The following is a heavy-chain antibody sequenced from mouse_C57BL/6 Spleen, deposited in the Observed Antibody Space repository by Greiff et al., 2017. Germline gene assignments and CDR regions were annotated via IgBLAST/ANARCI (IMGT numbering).Heavy chain of an antibody. J-gene: IGHJ4*01. CDR2: IYPGSGNT. V-gene: IGHV1-76*01. D-gene: IGHD1-1*01. CDR3: ARGTTVGATDYAMDY. Sequence: VQLQQSGAELVRPGASVKLSCKASGYTFTDYYINWVKQRPGQGLEWIARIYPGSGNTYYNEKFKGKATLTAEKSSSTAYRQLSSLTSEDSAVYFCARGTTVGATDYAMDYWGQGTSVTVSS. CDR1: GYTFTDYY.